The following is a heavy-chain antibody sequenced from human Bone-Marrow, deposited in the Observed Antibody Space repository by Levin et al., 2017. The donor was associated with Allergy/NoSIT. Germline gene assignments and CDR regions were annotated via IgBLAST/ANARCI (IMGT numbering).Heavy chain of an antibody. CDR3: AREWYGSGSWFSLDY. Sequence: GGSLRLSCAASGFTFSDYYMSWIRQAPGKGLEWVSYISSSGNTIYYADSVKGRFTISRDNAKNSLFLQMNSLRADDTAVYYCAREWYGSGSWFSLDYWGQGTLVTVSS. V-gene: IGHV3-11*01. CDR2: ISSSGNTI. J-gene: IGHJ4*02. D-gene: IGHD3-10*01. CDR1: GFTFSDYY.